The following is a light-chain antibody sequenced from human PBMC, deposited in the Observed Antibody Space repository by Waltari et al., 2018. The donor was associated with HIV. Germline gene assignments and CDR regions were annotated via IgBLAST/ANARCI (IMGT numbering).Light chain of an antibody. CDR1: GSNIGTYS. Sequence: QSVVTQPPSASGTPGQRVTISCSGSGSNIGTYSVNWYQHFPGTAPKLLIYMNDHRPSGVPCRFAGSQSGTSASLAISWLQYDDEADYYCAVWDDSLGGAVFGGGTKLTVL. V-gene: IGLV1-47*01. CDR3: AVWDDSLGGAV. J-gene: IGLJ2*01. CDR2: MND.